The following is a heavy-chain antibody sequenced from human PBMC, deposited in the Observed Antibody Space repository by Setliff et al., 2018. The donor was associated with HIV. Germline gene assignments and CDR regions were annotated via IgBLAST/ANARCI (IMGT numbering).Heavy chain of an antibody. CDR1: GGSISSGGYY. Sequence: SETLSLTCTVSGGSISSGGYYRSWIRQHPGKGLEWIGYIYYSGSTYYNPSLKSRVTISVDTSKNQFSLKLSSVTAADTAVYYCARVRPPRLRITMIVGAFDIWGQGTMVTVSS. D-gene: IGHD3-22*01. CDR3: ARVRPPRLRITMIVGAFDI. J-gene: IGHJ3*02. V-gene: IGHV4-31*03. CDR2: IYYSGST.